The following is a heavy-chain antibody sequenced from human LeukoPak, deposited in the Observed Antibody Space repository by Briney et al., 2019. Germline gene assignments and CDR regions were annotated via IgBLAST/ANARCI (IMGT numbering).Heavy chain of an antibody. Sequence: SETLSLTCAVSGGSISTYYWNWIRQPPGKGLEWIGYIYYSGSTNYNPSLNSRVTISVDTSKNQFSLRLSSVTAADTALYYCARSFHSSSWYFDYWGQGTLVTVPS. CDR2: IYYSGST. CDR1: GGSISTYY. V-gene: IGHV4-59*12. J-gene: IGHJ4*02. CDR3: ARSFHSSSWYFDY. D-gene: IGHD6-13*01.